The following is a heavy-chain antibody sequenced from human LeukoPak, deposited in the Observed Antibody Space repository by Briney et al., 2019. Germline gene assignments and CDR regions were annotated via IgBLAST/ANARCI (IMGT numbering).Heavy chain of an antibody. D-gene: IGHD3-9*01. CDR2: ISYDGSNK. CDR1: GFTFSSYA. CDR3: ARDGPYYDILTGPPRDYYYGMDV. V-gene: IGHV3-30*04. Sequence: GGFLRLSCAASGFTFSSYAMHWVRQAPGKGLEWVAVISYDGSNKYYADSVKGRFTISRDNSKNTLYLQMNSLRAEDTAVYYCARDGPYYDILTGPPRDYYYGMDVWGKGTTVTVSS. J-gene: IGHJ6*04.